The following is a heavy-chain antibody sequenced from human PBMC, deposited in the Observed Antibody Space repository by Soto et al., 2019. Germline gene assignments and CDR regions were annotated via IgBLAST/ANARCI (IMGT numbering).Heavy chain of an antibody. J-gene: IGHJ3*02. D-gene: IGHD2-15*01. CDR3: ARCSGGTCYASYAFDI. Sequence: VHLVQSGIEVKNPGASVKVSCKASGYAFTSFGISWVRQAPGQGLEWMGWTVANNGYTKYAQNLQGRVTLITDTSTSTAYMELRSLMYDDTAVYYCARCSGGTCYASYAFDIWGQGTMVTVSS. CDR1: GYAFTSFG. CDR2: TVANNGYT. V-gene: IGHV1-18*01.